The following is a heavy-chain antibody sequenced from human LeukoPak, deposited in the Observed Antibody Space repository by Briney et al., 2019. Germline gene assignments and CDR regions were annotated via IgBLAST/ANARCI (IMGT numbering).Heavy chain of an antibody. CDR1: GYTFTSYY. V-gene: IGHV1-46*01. CDR2: INPSGGST. CDR3: ARDMASEPTADGYNPGDY. J-gene: IGHJ4*02. Sequence: ASVKVSCKASGYTFTSYYMHWVRQAPGQGLEWMGIINPSGGSTSYAQKFQGRVTMTRDTSTSTVYMELSSPRSEDTAVYYCARDMASEPTADGYNPGDYWGQGTLVTVSS. D-gene: IGHD5-24*01.